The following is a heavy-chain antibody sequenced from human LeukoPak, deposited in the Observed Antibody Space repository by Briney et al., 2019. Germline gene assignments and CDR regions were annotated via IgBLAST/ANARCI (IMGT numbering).Heavy chain of an antibody. CDR2: TYYRSKWYN. CDR3: AREAELLWFGELINWFDP. CDR1: GDSVSSNSAA. Sequence: SQTLSLTCAISGDSVSSNSAAWNWIRQSPSRGLEWLGRTYYRSKWYNDYAVSVKSRITINPDTSKNQFSLQLNSVTPEDTAVYYCAREAELLWFGELINWFDPWGQGTLVTVSS. J-gene: IGHJ5*02. D-gene: IGHD3-10*01. V-gene: IGHV6-1*01.